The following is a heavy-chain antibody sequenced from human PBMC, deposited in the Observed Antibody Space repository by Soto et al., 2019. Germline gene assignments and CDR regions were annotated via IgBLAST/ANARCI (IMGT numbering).Heavy chain of an antibody. V-gene: IGHV3-30*18. CDR2: ISYDGSNK. J-gene: IGHJ4*02. D-gene: IGHD3-22*01. CDR3: AKAGRGYYASSGYFAY. CDR1: GFTFSSYG. Sequence: GGSLRLSCAASGFTFSSYGMHWVRQAPGKGLEWVAVISYDGSNKYYADSVKGRFTISRDNSKNTLYLQMNSLRAEDTAVYYCAKAGRGYYASSGYFAYWGQGTLVTVSS.